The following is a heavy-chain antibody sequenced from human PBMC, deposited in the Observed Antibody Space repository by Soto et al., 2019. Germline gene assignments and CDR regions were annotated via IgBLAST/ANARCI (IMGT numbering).Heavy chain of an antibody. V-gene: IGHV4-28*01. CDR1: GYSISSSNW. CDR2: IYYSGTT. CDR3: ARREIQGPIDY. J-gene: IGHJ4*02. D-gene: IGHD1-26*01. Sequence: QVQLQESGPGLVKPSDTLSLTCAVSGYSISSSNWWGWIRQPPGKGLEWIGYIYYSGTTSYNPSLKSRATMSVDTSKTPFSPKLPSVTAVDTAVYYCARREIQGPIDYWGQGTLVTVSS.